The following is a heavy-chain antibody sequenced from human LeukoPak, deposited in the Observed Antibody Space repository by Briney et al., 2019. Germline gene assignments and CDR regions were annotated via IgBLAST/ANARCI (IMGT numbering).Heavy chain of an antibody. V-gene: IGHV1-2*02. CDR3: ASLVGYVTGTTDVPQGGFDY. D-gene: IGHD1-7*01. Sequence: EASVKVSCKASGYTFTGYYMHWVRQAPGQGLEWMGWINPNSGGTNYAQKFQGRVTMTRDTSISTAYMELSRLRSDDTAVYYCASLVGYVTGTTDVPQGGFDYWGQGTLVTVSS. CDR2: INPNSGGT. CDR1: GYTFTGYY. J-gene: IGHJ4*02.